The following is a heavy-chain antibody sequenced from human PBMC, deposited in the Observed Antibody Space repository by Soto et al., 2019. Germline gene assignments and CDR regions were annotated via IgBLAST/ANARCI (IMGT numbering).Heavy chain of an antibody. V-gene: IGHV3-53*01. CDR2: IYSGGTT. CDR1: GITVSSNY. D-gene: IGHD3-22*01. J-gene: IGHJ4*02. Sequence: GGSLRLSCAAFGITVSSNYMSWVRQAPGKGLEWGSVIYSGGTTHYADSSTSGFTISRDNSKNTLYLQMNSLRAEDTAVYYCASSNYYDSSGDSLDWGQGTQVTVSS. CDR3: ASSNYYDSSGDSLD.